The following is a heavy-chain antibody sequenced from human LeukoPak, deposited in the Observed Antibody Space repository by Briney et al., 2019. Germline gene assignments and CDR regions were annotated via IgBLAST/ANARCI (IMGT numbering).Heavy chain of an antibody. CDR2: ISVSGNT. CDR1: GFTLSSYA. D-gene: IGHD3-22*01. J-gene: IGHJ4*02. V-gene: IGHV3-23*01. Sequence: PGGSLRLSCAASGFTLSSYAMSWVRQGPGKGLEWVSAISVSGNTYHADSVKGRFTISRDSSKNTLYLQMNSLRAEDTAVYYCAKEGGYDSSGYYYSFDYWGQGTLVTVSS. CDR3: AKEGGYDSSGYYYSFDY.